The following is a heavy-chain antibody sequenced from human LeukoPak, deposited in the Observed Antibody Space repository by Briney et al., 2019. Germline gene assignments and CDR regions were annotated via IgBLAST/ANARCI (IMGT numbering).Heavy chain of an antibody. CDR2: MNPHSGNT. CDR1: GYTFSSHD. V-gene: IGHV1-8*01. D-gene: IGHD2-2*01. Sequence: EASVNVSCKASGYTFSSHDINWVRQATGPGLEWMGWMNPHSGNTGYAQKFQGRVTMTRNTPIGTAYMELSSLRSEDTAVYYCARGYSINCSSTSCNHYLNWFDPWGQGTLVTVSS. J-gene: IGHJ5*02. CDR3: ARGYSINCSSTSCNHYLNWFDP.